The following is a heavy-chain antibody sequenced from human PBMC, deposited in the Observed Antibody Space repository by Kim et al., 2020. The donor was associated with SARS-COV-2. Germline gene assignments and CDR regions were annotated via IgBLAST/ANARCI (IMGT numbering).Heavy chain of an antibody. Sequence: GGSLRLSCAASGFTFSSYSMNWVRQAPGKGLEWVSSISSSSSYIYYADSVKGRFTISRDNAKNSLYLQMNSLRAEDTAVYYCARDRDYDYVWGSYRPMDVWGKGTTVTVSS. CDR1: GFTFSSYS. D-gene: IGHD3-16*02. J-gene: IGHJ6*04. V-gene: IGHV3-21*01. CDR2: ISSSSSYI. CDR3: ARDRDYDYVWGSYRPMDV.